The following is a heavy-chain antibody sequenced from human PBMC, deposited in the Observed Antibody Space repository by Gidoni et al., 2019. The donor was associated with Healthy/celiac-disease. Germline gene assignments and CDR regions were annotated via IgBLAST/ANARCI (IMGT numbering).Heavy chain of an antibody. CDR1: GFTFRSDA. D-gene: IGHD7-27*01. V-gene: IGHV3-30-3*01. CDR3: ARAAELGIVWYFDL. J-gene: IGHJ2*01. Sequence: QVQLVASGGGVVQPGRSLSISCEASGFTFRSDALHWVRQATGKGLEWVAVISYDGSNNYYADSVQGRFTISRDNSKNTLYLQMTILRAEDTAVYYCARAAELGIVWYFDLWGRGTLVTVSS. CDR2: ISYDGSNN.